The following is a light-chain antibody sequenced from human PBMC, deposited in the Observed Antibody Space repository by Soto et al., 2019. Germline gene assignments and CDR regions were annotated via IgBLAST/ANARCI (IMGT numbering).Light chain of an antibody. CDR2: DAS. Sequence: EIVLTQSPATLSLSPGEGATLSCRASQSVGSLLAWYQQRPGQAPRLVIYDASNRATGTPARVSGSGSGTDFTLTISSLEPEDFAVYYGQQRSNWPITFGQGTRVEI. J-gene: IGKJ5*01. CDR1: QSVGSL. V-gene: IGKV3-11*01. CDR3: QQRSNWPIT.